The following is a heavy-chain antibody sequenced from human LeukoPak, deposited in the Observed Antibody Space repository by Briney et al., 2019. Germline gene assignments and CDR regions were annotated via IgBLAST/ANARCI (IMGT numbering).Heavy chain of an antibody. CDR3: AREGPLKYYFDY. CDR2: LYYSGST. Sequence: SETLSLTCTVSGGSISSSDYHWSWVRQPPGKGLEWIGYLYYSGSTYYNPSLKSRVTISLDTSKNQFSLKLSSVTAADTAVYYCAREGPLKYYFDYWGQGTLVTVSS. J-gene: IGHJ4*02. CDR1: GGSISSSDYH. V-gene: IGHV4-30-4*01.